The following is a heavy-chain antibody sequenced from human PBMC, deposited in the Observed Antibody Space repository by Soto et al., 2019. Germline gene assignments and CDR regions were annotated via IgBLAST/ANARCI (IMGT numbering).Heavy chain of an antibody. J-gene: IGHJ4*02. CDR3: AAGGGLPRYY. V-gene: IGHV4-30-2*01. CDR1: GGSISSGGYS. D-gene: IGHD5-12*01. Sequence: QLQLQESGSGLVKPSQTLSLTCAVSGGSISSGGYSWSWIRPPPGKGLEWIGYIYHSGSTYYTPPLKSRVTISVDRSKNQFSLKLSSVTAADTAVYYCAAGGGLPRYYWGQGTLVTVSS. CDR2: IYHSGST.